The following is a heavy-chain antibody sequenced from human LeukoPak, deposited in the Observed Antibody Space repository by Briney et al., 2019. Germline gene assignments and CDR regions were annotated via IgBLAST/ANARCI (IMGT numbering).Heavy chain of an antibody. CDR2: ISASGRGT. Sequence: GGSLRLSCAGSGFNFSSFVMTWVRQAPGKGLEWVSSISASGRGTYYADSVKGRFTISRDNSKNTLYLQVNSLRAEDTAVYYCAREYSSALDYWGQGTLVTVSS. J-gene: IGHJ4*02. CDR1: GFNFSSFV. CDR3: AREYSSALDY. D-gene: IGHD6-19*01. V-gene: IGHV3-23*01.